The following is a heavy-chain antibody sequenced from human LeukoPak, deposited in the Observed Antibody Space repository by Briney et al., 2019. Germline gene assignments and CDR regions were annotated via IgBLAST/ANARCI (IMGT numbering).Heavy chain of an antibody. CDR3: ARGAPVVVVAAIPRWFDP. CDR2: IYHSGST. CDR1: GGSISSGGYS. Sequence: SETLSLTCAVSGGSISSGGYSWSWIRQPPGKGLEWIGYIYHSGSTHYNPSLKSRVTISVDRSKNQFSLKLSSVTAADTAVYYCARGAPVVVVAAIPRWFDPWGQGTLVTVSS. J-gene: IGHJ5*02. D-gene: IGHD2-15*01. V-gene: IGHV4-30-2*01.